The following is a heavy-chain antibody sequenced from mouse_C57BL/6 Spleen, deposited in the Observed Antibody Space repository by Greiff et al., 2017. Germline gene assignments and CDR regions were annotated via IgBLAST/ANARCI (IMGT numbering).Heavy chain of an antibody. D-gene: IGHD2-10*02. CDR1: GFTFSSYA. J-gene: IGHJ2*01. CDR3: ARARMVQYYFDY. CDR2: ISDGGSYT. V-gene: IGHV5-4*03. Sequence: EVMLVESGGGLVKPGGSLKLSCAASGFTFSSYAMSWVRQTPEKRLEWVATISDGGSYTYYPDNVKGRFTISRDNAKNNLYLQMSHLKSEDTAMYYCARARMVQYYFDYWGQGTTLTVSS.